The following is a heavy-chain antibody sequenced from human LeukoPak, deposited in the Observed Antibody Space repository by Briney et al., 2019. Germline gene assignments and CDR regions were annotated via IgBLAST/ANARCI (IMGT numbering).Heavy chain of an antibody. V-gene: IGHV3-23*01. D-gene: IGHD3-22*01. CDR1: GFTFSSYA. CDR2: ISGSGGST. CDR3: ANYDSSGYYYINDAFGI. Sequence: PGGSLRPSCAASGFTFSSYAMSWVRQAPGKGLEWVSAISGSGGSTYYADSVKGRFTISRDNSKNTLYLQMNSLRAEDTAVYYCANYDSSGYYYINDAFGIWGQGTMVTVSS. J-gene: IGHJ3*02.